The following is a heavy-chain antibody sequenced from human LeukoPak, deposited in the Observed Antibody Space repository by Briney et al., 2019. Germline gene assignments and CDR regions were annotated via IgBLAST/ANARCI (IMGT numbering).Heavy chain of an antibody. D-gene: IGHD2-21*02. CDR2: IRSKANSYAT. J-gene: IGHJ3*02. CDR1: GFTFSGSA. Sequence: GGSLRLSCAASGFTFSGSAMHWVRQASGKGLEWVGRIRSKANSYATAYAASVKGRFTISRDDSKNTAYLQMNSLKTEDTAVYYCTRPLITYCGGDCYAPDAFDIWGQATMVTVSS. CDR3: TRPLITYCGGDCYAPDAFDI. V-gene: IGHV3-73*01.